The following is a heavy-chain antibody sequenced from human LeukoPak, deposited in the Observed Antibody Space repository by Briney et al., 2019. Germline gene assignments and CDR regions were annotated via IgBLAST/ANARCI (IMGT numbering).Heavy chain of an antibody. Sequence: SQTLSLTCAISGDSVSSDSTTWNWIRQSPSRGLEWLGRTYYRSKRYNDYAVSVKSRITINPDTSKNQFSLQLNSVTPEDTAVYYCTRAGYSRTWYAYFDSWGQGTLVTVSS. D-gene: IGHD6-13*01. CDR3: TRAGYSRTWYAYFDS. V-gene: IGHV6-1*01. CDR1: GDSVSSDSTT. J-gene: IGHJ4*02. CDR2: TYYRSKRYN.